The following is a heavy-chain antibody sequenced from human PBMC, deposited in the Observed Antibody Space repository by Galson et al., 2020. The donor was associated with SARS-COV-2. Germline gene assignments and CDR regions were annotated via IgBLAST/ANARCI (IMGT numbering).Heavy chain of an antibody. CDR2: ISGSGDRT. V-gene: IGHV3-23*01. Sequence: GESLKISCPAPGFTLKSYAMSWVRQAPGPGLEWVSAISGSGDRTFSADSVTGRFTISRDKSKNTLYLEINSLRAEDTAVYYCPKEAGETEMVTRNWFDPWGQGTLVTVSS. CDR3: PKEAGETEMVTRNWFDP. CDR1: GFTLKSYA. D-gene: IGHD5-18*01. J-gene: IGHJ5*02.